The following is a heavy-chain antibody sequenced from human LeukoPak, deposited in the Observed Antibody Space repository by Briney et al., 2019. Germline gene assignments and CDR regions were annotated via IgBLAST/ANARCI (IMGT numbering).Heavy chain of an antibody. Sequence: PGGSLRLSCAASGFNFNNYAMSWVRQAPGKGLEWVSAISDSGAATNYADSVKGRLTISRDNSKNTLYLQMNSLRAEDTALYYCAKRSCSGGSCNFDYWGQGTLVTVSS. V-gene: IGHV3-23*01. CDR2: ISDSGAAT. CDR1: GFNFNNYA. CDR3: AKRSCSGGSCNFDY. D-gene: IGHD2-15*01. J-gene: IGHJ4*02.